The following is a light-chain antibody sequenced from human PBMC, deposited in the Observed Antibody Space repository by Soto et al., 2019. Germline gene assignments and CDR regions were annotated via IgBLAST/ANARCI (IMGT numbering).Light chain of an antibody. Sequence: DIQMTQSPSSLSASVGDRVTITCRASQDISNSLAWYQQKPGEVPKVLIYATSILQSVVPARFSGSGSGTDFTLTISSLQPEDVATYYCQNYISAPLTFGGGTKVEI. V-gene: IGKV1-27*01. CDR3: QNYISAPLT. J-gene: IGKJ4*01. CDR1: QDISNS. CDR2: ATS.